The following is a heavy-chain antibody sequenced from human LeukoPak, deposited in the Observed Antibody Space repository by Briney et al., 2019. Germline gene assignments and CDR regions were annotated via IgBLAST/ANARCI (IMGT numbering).Heavy chain of an antibody. V-gene: IGHV3-53*01. D-gene: IGHD2-15*01. CDR2: IYSGGST. J-gene: IGHJ4*02. Sequence: PGGSLRLSCAASGFTFSNAWMSWVRQAPGKGLEWVSVIYSGGSTYYADSVKGRFTISRDNSKNTLYLQMNSLRAEDTAVYYCARSQKNKYCSGGSCYLYYFDYWGQGTLVTVSS. CDR3: ARSQKNKYCSGGSCYLYYFDY. CDR1: GFTFSNAW.